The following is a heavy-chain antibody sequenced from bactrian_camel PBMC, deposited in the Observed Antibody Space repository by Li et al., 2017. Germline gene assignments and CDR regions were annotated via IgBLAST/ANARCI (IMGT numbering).Heavy chain of an antibody. CDR1: GYILMSCA. CDR3: AEGRGSRGEHCYSLNY. V-gene: IGHV3S1*01. Sequence: VQLVESGGGSVQSGGSLKLTCTASGYILMSCAMEWHRQAPGKEREGVAAACTAEGRTWYADSVKGRFTVSRDSAKNTVYLQMNNLQPEDTATYYCAEGRGSRGEHCYSLNYWGQGTQVTVS. CDR2: ACTAEGRT. D-gene: IGHD6*01. J-gene: IGHJ4*01.